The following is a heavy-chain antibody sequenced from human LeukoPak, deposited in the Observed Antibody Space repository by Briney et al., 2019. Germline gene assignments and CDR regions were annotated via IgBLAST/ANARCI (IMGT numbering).Heavy chain of an antibody. V-gene: IGHV3-74*01. D-gene: IGHD1-26*01. CDR3: AKVGGPGELDAFDI. Sequence: GGSLRLSCAASGFTFSSYSMNWVRHAPGKGLVWVSRINSDGSSTSYADSVKGRFTISRDNAKNTLYLQMNSLRAEDTAVYYCAKVGGPGELDAFDIWGQGTMVTVSS. J-gene: IGHJ3*02. CDR1: GFTFSSYS. CDR2: INSDGSST.